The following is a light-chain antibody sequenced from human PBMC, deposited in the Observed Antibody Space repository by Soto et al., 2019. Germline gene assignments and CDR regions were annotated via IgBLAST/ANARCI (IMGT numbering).Light chain of an antibody. J-gene: IGKJ1*01. CDR1: QSVSNNY. CDR2: GAS. Sequence: EIVLAQSPGTLSLSPGEIATLSCRASQSVSNNYLAWYQQKPGQAPRLLIYGASNRATGIPDRFSGSGSGTGFTLTISRLEPEDFAVYYCQQYGSSGTFGQGTKVDIK. CDR3: QQYGSSGT. V-gene: IGKV3-20*01.